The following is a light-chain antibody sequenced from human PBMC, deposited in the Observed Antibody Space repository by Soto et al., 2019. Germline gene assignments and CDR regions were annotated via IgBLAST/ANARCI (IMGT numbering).Light chain of an antibody. V-gene: IGKV3-15*01. CDR1: QSVGSN. Sequence: EIVMTQSPATLSVSPGESATLSCRASQSVGSNFAWYQQRPGQAPRLLIYGASTRATGIPARFSGSGSGTEFTLTISSLQSEDFAVYYCQQYNNWPRTFGQGTRVEIK. CDR2: GAS. CDR3: QQYNNWPRT. J-gene: IGKJ1*01.